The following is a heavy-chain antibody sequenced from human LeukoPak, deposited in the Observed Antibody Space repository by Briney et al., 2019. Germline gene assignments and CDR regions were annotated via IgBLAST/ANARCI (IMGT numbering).Heavy chain of an antibody. CDR3: ARGLASFDY. D-gene: IGHD3-3*02. Sequence: SETLSLTCAVYGGSFSGYYWSWIRQPPGKGLEWIGEINHSGSTNYNPSLKSRVTISLDTSKNQFSLRLSSLTAADTAVYYCARGLASFDYWGQGTLVTVSS. CDR2: INHSGST. V-gene: IGHV4-34*01. CDR1: GGSFSGYY. J-gene: IGHJ4*02.